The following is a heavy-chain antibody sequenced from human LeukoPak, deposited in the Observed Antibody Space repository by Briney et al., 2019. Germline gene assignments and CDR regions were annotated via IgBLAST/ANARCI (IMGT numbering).Heavy chain of an antibody. Sequence: GGSLRLSCAASGFTFSSYWMNWVRQAPGKGLEWVANIKQDGSEKYYVDSVKGRFPISRDNAKNSLYLQMNSLRAEDTAVYYCARGKMPTVPAFDYWGQGTLVTVSS. CDR1: GFTFSSYW. J-gene: IGHJ4*02. V-gene: IGHV3-7*01. CDR2: IKQDGSEK. D-gene: IGHD4-17*01. CDR3: ARGKMPTVPAFDY.